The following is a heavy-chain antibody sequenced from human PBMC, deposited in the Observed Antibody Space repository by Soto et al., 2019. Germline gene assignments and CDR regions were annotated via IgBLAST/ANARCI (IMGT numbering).Heavy chain of an antibody. CDR1: GGSISSSSYY. J-gene: IGHJ2*01. CDR3: ARRLGDTAQYWYLDL. V-gene: IGHV4-39*01. CDR2: IYYSGST. Sequence: QLQLQESGPGLVKPSETLSLTCTVSGGSISSSSYYWGWIRQPPGKGLEWIGSIYYSGSTYYNPSLKSRVTISVDTSKNQFSLKLSSVTAADTAVYYCARRLGDTAQYWYLDLWGRGTLVTVSS. D-gene: IGHD5-18*01.